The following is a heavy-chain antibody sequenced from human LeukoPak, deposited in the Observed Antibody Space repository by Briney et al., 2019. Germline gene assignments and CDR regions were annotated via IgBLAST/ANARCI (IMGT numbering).Heavy chain of an antibody. CDR2: ISTGSNTI. J-gene: IGHJ3*02. CDR3: ARVVGVYAFDI. D-gene: IGHD3-16*01. CDR1: GFTLSVYS. V-gene: IGHV3-48*01. Sequence: GGSLRPSWAAPGFTLSVYSMNWVRQAPGKGLEWVSYISTGSNTIYYADSVKGRFTISRDNAKNSLYLQMSSLRAEDTAVYYCARVVGVYAFDIWGQGTMVTVSS.